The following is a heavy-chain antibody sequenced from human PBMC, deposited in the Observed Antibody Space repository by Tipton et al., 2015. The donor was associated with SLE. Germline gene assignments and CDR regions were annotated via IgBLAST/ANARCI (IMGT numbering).Heavy chain of an antibody. V-gene: IGHV3-7*03. CDR2: IKQDGSQK. CDR1: GFTFSSYW. CDR3: AKFFAAGIVVVLPGEDS. J-gene: IGHJ4*02. Sequence: SLRLSCAASGFTFSSYWMHWVRQAPGKGLEWVANIKQDGSQKYYVDSVKGRFTISRDNAKNSLYLQMNSLRADDTATYYCAKFFAAGIVVVLPGEDSWGQGTLVSVSS. D-gene: IGHD3-22*01.